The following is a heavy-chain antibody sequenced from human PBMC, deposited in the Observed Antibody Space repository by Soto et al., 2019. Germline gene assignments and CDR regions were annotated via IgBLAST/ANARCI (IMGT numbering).Heavy chain of an antibody. CDR1: GYTFTNYG. V-gene: IGHV1-18*01. Sequence: QVQVVQSGDEVKKPGASVKVSCKASGYTFTNYGFSWVRQAPGQGLEWMGWISGYNGNTKYAEKFPGRVTMTTDTSTSTANMELRSLRSDDTAVYYCAREGQAPYYYYGMDVWGQGTAVTVSS. CDR2: ISGYNGNT. J-gene: IGHJ6*02. CDR3: AREGQAPYYYYGMDV.